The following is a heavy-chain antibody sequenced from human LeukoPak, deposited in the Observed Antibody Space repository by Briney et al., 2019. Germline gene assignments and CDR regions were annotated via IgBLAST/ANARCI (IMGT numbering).Heavy chain of an antibody. J-gene: IGHJ4*02. V-gene: IGHV3-15*01. D-gene: IGHD6-13*01. Sequence: GGSLRLSCAASGFTFSNAWMSWVRQAPGKGLEWVGRIQSKTDGGTTDYAAPVKGRFTISRDDSKNTLYLQMNSLKIEDTAVYYCTTDRGIAYLPLFDYWGQGTLVTVSS. CDR3: TTDRGIAYLPLFDY. CDR2: IQSKTDGGTT. CDR1: GFTFSNAW.